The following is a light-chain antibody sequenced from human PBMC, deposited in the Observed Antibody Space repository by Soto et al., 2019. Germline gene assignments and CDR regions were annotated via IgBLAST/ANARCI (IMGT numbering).Light chain of an antibody. Sequence: QSALTQPASVSGSPGQSITISCTGTSSDVGSYNLVSWYQQHPGKAPKFMIYEGSKRPSGVSNRFSGSKSGNTASLTTSGLQAEDEADYYCCSYAGSNTWVFGGGTKLTVL. CDR1: SSDVGSYNL. V-gene: IGLV2-23*01. CDR2: EGS. J-gene: IGLJ3*02. CDR3: CSYAGSNTWV.